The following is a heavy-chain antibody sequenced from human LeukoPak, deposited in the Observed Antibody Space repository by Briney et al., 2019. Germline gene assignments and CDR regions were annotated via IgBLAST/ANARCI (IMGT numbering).Heavy chain of an antibody. V-gene: IGHV4-30-2*01. CDR3: ARVTGTTVDY. CDR1: GGSISSGGYS. J-gene: IGHJ4*02. Sequence: PSETLSLTCAVSGGSISSGGYSWSWIRQPAGKGLEWIGYIYHSGSTYYNPSLKSRVTISVDRSKNQFSLKLSSVTAADTAVYYCARVTGTTVDYWGQGTLVTVSS. CDR2: IYHSGST. D-gene: IGHD1-7*01.